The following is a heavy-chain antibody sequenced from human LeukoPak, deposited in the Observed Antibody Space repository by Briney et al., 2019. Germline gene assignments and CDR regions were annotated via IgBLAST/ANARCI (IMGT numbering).Heavy chain of an antibody. CDR1: GYSFTSYW. Sequence: GESLKISCKGSGYSFTSYWIGWVRQMPGKGLEWMGIIYPGDSDTRYSPSFQGQVTISADKSISTAYLQWSSLKASDTALCYCARLGNDFWSGYYPPDKKSYYYIDVWGKGTTVTISS. D-gene: IGHD3-3*01. V-gene: IGHV5-51*01. J-gene: IGHJ6*03. CDR3: ARLGNDFWSGYYPPDKKSYYYIDV. CDR2: IYPGDSDT.